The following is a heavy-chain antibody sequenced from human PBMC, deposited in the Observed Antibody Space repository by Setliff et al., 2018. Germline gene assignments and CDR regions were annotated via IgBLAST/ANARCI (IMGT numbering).Heavy chain of an antibody. CDR2: ISSSSSYI. CDR1: GFTFSSYS. V-gene: IGHV3-21*04. Sequence: GGSLRLSCAASGFTFSSYSMNWVRQAPGKGLEWVSSISSSSSYIYYADSVKGRFTISRDNAKNSLYLQMNSLRSEDTAVYYCARRVGSVGIQLPDYWGQGTLVTVSS. D-gene: IGHD5-18*01. CDR3: ARRVGSVGIQLPDY. J-gene: IGHJ4*02.